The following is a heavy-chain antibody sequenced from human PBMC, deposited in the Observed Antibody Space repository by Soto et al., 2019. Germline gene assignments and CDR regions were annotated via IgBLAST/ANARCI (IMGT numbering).Heavy chain of an antibody. Sequence: GGSLRLSCAASGFTFRTYNMNWVRQAPGKGLEWVSYISSSLSPIYYADSVKGRFTISRDNAKNSLYLQMNSLRDEDTAVCYCARGGESGSSYYYGMDVWGQGTTVTVSS. CDR2: ISSSLSPI. J-gene: IGHJ6*02. V-gene: IGHV3-48*02. CDR1: GFTFRTYN. CDR3: ARGGESGSSYYYGMDV. D-gene: IGHD5-12*01.